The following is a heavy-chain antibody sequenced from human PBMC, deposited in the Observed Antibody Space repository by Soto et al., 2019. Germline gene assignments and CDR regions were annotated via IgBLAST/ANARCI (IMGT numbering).Heavy chain of an antibody. CDR2: IDPSDSYT. Sequence: GESLKISCKGSGYSFTSYWISWVRQMPGKGLEWMGRIDPSDSYTNYSPSFQGHVTISADKSISTAYLQWSSLKASDTAMYYCAGTPHYCSGGSCFTYYGMDVWGQGTTVTV. V-gene: IGHV5-10-1*01. CDR3: AGTPHYCSGGSCFTYYGMDV. J-gene: IGHJ6*02. CDR1: GYSFTSYW. D-gene: IGHD2-15*01.